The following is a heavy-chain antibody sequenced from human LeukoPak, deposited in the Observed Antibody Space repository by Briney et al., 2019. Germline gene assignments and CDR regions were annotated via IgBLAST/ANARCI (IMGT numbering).Heavy chain of an antibody. CDR2: IKQDGSEK. Sequence: GGSLTHSCAASEFTFSTYWMSWVRQAPGKGLEWVANIKQDGSEKYYVDSVKGRFTISRDNAKNSLYLQMNSLRVEDTAVYYCASRGSSSCFNWFDPWGQATLVTVSS. D-gene: IGHD6-13*01. V-gene: IGHV3-7*01. J-gene: IGHJ5*02. CDR1: EFTFSTYW. CDR3: ASRGSSSCFNWFDP.